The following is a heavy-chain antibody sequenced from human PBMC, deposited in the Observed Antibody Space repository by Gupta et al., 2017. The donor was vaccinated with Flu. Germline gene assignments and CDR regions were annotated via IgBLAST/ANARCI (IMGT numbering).Heavy chain of an antibody. Sequence: GFTFSSYAMSWVRQAPGKGLEWVSAISGSGGSTDYADSVKGRFTISRDNSKNTLYLQMNSLRAEDTAVYYCAKGRLGYTYYFDYWGQGTLVTVAS. CDR2: ISGSGGST. J-gene: IGHJ4*02. CDR1: GFTFSSYA. CDR3: AKGRLGYTYYFDY. D-gene: IGHD3-16*02. V-gene: IGHV3-23*01.